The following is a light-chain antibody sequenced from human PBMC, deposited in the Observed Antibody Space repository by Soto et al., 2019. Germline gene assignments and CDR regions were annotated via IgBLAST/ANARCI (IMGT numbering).Light chain of an antibody. CDR2: GAS. V-gene: IGKV3-20*01. Sequence: ELVLTQSPGTLSLSPGERATLSCRASQSVSSSYLAWYQQKPGQAPRLLMYGASSRATGIPDRFSGSGSGTDVTLTISRLEPEDFAVYYCQQYGSSLITFGQGTRLEIK. CDR3: QQYGSSLIT. J-gene: IGKJ5*01. CDR1: QSVSSSY.